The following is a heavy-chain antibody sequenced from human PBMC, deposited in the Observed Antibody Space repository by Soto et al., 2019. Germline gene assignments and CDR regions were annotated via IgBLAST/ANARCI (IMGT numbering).Heavy chain of an antibody. CDR3: ARGIGSGSYLSPKYYYYYGMDV. J-gene: IGHJ6*02. CDR1: GGSFSGYY. V-gene: IGHV4-34*01. Sequence: KTSETLSLTCAVYGGSFSGYYWSWIRQPPGKGLEWIGEINHSGSTNYNPSLKSRVTISVDTSKNQFSLKLSSVTAADTAVYYCARGIGSGSYLSPKYYYYYGMDVWGQGTTVTVSS. CDR2: INHSGST. D-gene: IGHD3-10*01.